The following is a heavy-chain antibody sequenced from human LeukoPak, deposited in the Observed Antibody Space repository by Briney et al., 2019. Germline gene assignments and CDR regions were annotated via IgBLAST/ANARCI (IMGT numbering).Heavy chain of an antibody. J-gene: IGHJ4*02. D-gene: IGHD3-10*01. CDR1: GFTFSNYT. Sequence: PGGSLRLSCAASGFTFSNYTMNWVRQAPGKGLEWVSSISSSRSYIYYADSVKGRFTISRDNAKNSLYLQMNSMRAEDTAVYYCARDRGVGYFDYWGQGTLVTVSS. CDR3: ARDRGVGYFDY. CDR2: ISSSRSYI. V-gene: IGHV3-21*01.